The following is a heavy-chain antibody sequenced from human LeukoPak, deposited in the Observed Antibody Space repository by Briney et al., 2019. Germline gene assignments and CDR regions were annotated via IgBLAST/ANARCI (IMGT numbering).Heavy chain of an antibody. CDR1: GGTFSSYA. CDR3: ARAPSRGSGSYSPYYYYYGMDV. J-gene: IGHJ6*02. V-gene: IGHV1-18*01. Sequence: ASVKVSCKASGGTFSSYAISWVRQAPGQGLEWMGWINPNSGDTNYAQKLQGRVTMTTDTSTSTAYMELRSLRSDDTAVYYCARAPSRGSGSYSPYYYYYGMDVWGQGTTVTVSS. D-gene: IGHD3-10*01. CDR2: INPNSGDT.